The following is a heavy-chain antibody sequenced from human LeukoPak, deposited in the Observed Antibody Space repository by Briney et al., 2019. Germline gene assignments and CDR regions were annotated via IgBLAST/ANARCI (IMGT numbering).Heavy chain of an antibody. Sequence: SWVRQAPGKGLEWIGYIYYSGSTYYNPSLKSRVTISVDTSKNQFSLKLSSVTAADTAVYYCARGIAAAIDYWGQGTLVTVSS. D-gene: IGHD6-13*01. CDR2: IYYSGST. V-gene: IGHV4-30-4*01. CDR3: ARGIAAAIDY. J-gene: IGHJ4*02.